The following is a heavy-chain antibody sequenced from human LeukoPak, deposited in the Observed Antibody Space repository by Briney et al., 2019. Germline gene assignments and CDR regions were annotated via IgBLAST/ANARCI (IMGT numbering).Heavy chain of an antibody. J-gene: IGHJ4*02. V-gene: IGHV3-23*01. CDR2: ISSGGTT. CDR1: GFTFSSYV. CDR3: AKTPIYCTGDGCYYC. Sequence: PGGSLRLSCAASGFTFSSYVMSWVRQAPGKGLEWVSSISSGGTTYYADSVKGRFTISRDNSKKTLYLQMNSLRAEDTAVYYCAKTPIYCTGDGCYYCWGQGTLVTVSS. D-gene: IGHD2-15*01.